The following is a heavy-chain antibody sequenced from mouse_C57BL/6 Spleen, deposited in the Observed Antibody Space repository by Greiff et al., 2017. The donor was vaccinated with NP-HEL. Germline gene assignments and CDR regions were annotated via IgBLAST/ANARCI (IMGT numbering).Heavy chain of an antibody. D-gene: IGHD2-1*01. J-gene: IGHJ1*03. V-gene: IGHV14-2*01. CDR2: IDPEDGET. Sequence: EVMLVESGAELVKPGASVKLSCTASGFNIKDYYMHWVKQRTEQGLEWIGRIDPEDGETKYAPKFQGKATITADTSSNTAYLQLSSLTSEDTAVYYCARSRGDYGNPWYFDVWGTGTTVTVSS. CDR3: ARSRGDYGNPWYFDV. CDR1: GFNIKDYY.